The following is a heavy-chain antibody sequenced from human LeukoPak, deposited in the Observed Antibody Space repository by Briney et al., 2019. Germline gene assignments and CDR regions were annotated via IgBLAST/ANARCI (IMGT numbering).Heavy chain of an antibody. V-gene: IGHV4-39*01. J-gene: IGHJ6*03. CDR3: ARHPWTWGYYYYYYMDV. CDR2: IYYSGNT. Sequence: SETLSLTCTVSGGSISSSSYYWGWIRQPPGKGLEWIGCIYYSGNTYYNPSLKSRVTISVDTSKNQFSLKLNSVTAADTAVYYCARHPWTWGYYYYYYMDVWGKGTTVTVSS. CDR1: GGSISSSSYY. D-gene: IGHD3/OR15-3a*01.